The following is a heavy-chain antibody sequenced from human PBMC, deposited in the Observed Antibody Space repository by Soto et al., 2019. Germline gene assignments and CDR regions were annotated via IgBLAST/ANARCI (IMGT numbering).Heavy chain of an antibody. CDR3: AKDILESSPIPYYFDY. J-gene: IGHJ4*02. Sequence: GGSLRLSCAASGFSFSTYGMHWVRQAPGKGLEWVAVTSFDGSKTFYADSVKGRFTISRDNSKNTLFLQMNSLRPEDTALYYCAKDILESSPIPYYFDYWGQGTLVTVSS. CDR1: GFSFSTYG. D-gene: IGHD3-9*01. CDR2: TSFDGSKT. V-gene: IGHV3-30*18.